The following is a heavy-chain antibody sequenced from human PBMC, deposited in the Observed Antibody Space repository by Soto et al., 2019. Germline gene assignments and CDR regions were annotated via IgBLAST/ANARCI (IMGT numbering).Heavy chain of an antibody. V-gene: IGHV3-74*01. CDR2: INSDGSST. J-gene: IGHJ1*01. CDR1: GFTFGSYW. D-gene: IGHD3-3*01. CDR3: AKSGFSPRAYYDFWSGYSQDAEYFQH. Sequence: GGSLRLSCAASGFTFGSYWMHWVRQAPGKGLVWVSRINSDGSSTSYADSVKGRFTISRDNAKNTLYLQMNSLRAEDTAVYYCAKSGFSPRAYYDFWSGYSQDAEYFQHWGQGTLVTVSS.